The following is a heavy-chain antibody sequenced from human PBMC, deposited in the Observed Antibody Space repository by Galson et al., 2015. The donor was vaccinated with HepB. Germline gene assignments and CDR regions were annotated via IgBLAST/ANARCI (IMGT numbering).Heavy chain of an antibody. D-gene: IGHD3-10*01. Sequence: SLRLSCAVSGFTGSTNSMSWVRQAPGKGLDWVSLIHGAGITRYAESVKGRFTISRDNSKNTMYLQMNSLRAEDTAVYYCTTGALFRGYHYMDGWGKGTTVTVSS. CDR3: TTGALFRGYHYMDG. J-gene: IGHJ6*03. V-gene: IGHV3-53*01. CDR1: GFTGSTNS. CDR2: IHGAGIT.